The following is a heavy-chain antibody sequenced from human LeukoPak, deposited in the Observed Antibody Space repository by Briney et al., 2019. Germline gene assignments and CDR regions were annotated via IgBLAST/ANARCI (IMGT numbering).Heavy chain of an antibody. CDR2: INPNSGGT. V-gene: IGHV1-2*04. CDR1: GYTFTGYY. Sequence: ASVKVSCKASGYTFTGYYMHWVRQAPGQGLEWMGWINPNSGGTNYAQKFQGWVTVTRDTSISTAYMELSRLRSDDTAVYYCARGKDAHIYFDYWGQGTLVTVSS. D-gene: IGHD2-15*01. J-gene: IGHJ4*02. CDR3: ARGKDAHIYFDY.